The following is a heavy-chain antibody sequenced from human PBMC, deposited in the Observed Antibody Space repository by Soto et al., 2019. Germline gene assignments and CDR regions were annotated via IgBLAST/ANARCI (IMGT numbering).Heavy chain of an antibody. CDR3: ARVLYRNVIHA. V-gene: IGHV1-2*02. Sequence: ASVKVSSKASGYIFSDYYIHWVRQAPGQGLEWMGWIDPRNGGTKYAQKFQDRLTMTTDTSTSTAFLELRRLRLDDTAVFFCARVLYRNVIHAWGQGTLVTVSS. CDR2: IDPRNGGT. J-gene: IGHJ4*02. D-gene: IGHD5-18*01. CDR1: GYIFSDYY.